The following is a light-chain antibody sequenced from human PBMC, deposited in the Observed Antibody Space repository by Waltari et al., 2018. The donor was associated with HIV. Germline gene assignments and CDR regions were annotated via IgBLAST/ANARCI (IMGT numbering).Light chain of an antibody. CDR2: AGN. V-gene: IGKV3-20*01. CDR3: HQYTGSPRT. CDR1: QNVYSSY. J-gene: IGKJ1*01. Sequence: ENVLTQSPGTLSLSPGESATIACRARQNVYSSYVACYQQRPGQAPRLLIYAGNRRAAGTPDMCAGAGSGRDFSLTISRLEPEDFAVYYCHQYTGSPRTFGQGTKV.